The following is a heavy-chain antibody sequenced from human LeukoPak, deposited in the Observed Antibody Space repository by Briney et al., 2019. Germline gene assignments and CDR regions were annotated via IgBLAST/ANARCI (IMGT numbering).Heavy chain of an antibody. Sequence: SETLSLTCTVSGDSISSYYWSWIRQPAGKGLEWIGRFYTSGSTNYNPSLKSRVTISVDTSKNQFPLKLSSVTAADTAVYYCAREWVGLGYFDYWGQGTLVTVSS. V-gene: IGHV4-4*07. CDR1: GDSISSYY. J-gene: IGHJ4*02. D-gene: IGHD1-26*01. CDR2: FYTSGST. CDR3: AREWVGLGYFDY.